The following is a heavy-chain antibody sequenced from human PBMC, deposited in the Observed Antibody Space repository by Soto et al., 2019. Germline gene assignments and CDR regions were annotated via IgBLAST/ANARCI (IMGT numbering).Heavy chain of an antibody. CDR1: GVSISSGCYS. CDR3: ARVDSSGYYNQDSIDV. Sequence: PSETLSLPCAVSGVSISSGCYSWSWTRQPPGKGLEWIGYIYHSGSTYYNPSLKSRVTISVDRSKNQFSLKLSSVTAADTAVYYCARVDSSGYYNQDSIDVWGQGTTVNVS. J-gene: IGHJ6*02. D-gene: IGHD3-22*01. CDR2: IYHSGST. V-gene: IGHV4-30-2*01.